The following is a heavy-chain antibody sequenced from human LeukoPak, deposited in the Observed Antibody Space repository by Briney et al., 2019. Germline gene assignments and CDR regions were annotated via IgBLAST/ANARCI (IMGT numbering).Heavy chain of an antibody. J-gene: IGHJ4*02. Sequence: GGSLRLSCAASGFTFSSYAMSWVRQAPGKGLEWVAVISYDGSNKYYADSVKGRFTISRDNSKNTLYLQMNSLRAEDTAVYYCAREDYFDYWGQGTLVTVSS. CDR3: AREDYFDY. V-gene: IGHV3-30-3*01. CDR1: GFTFSSYA. CDR2: ISYDGSNK.